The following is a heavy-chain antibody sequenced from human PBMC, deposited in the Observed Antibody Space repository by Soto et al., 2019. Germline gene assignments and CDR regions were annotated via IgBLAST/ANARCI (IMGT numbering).Heavy chain of an antibody. D-gene: IGHD6-13*01. CDR2: ISSSSSYI. Sequence: WGSLRLSCAASGFTFSSYSMNWVRQAPGKGLEWVSSISSSSSYIYYADSVKGRFTISRDNAKNSLYLQMNSLRAEDTAVYYCARDRWAAAGFYGMDVWGQGTTVTVSS. V-gene: IGHV3-21*01. CDR1: GFTFSSYS. CDR3: ARDRWAAAGFYGMDV. J-gene: IGHJ6*02.